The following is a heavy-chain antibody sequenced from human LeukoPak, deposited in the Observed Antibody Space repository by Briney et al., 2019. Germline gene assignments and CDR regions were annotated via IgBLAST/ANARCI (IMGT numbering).Heavy chain of an antibody. V-gene: IGHV3-30*03. J-gene: IGHJ5*02. Sequence: GGSLRLSCAASGFTFSSYGMNWARQAPGKGLEWVAVISYDGSDKYYVDSVKGRFIISRDISKNTLYLQMNSLRVEDTAVYYCARDRSNCFDPWGQGTLVTVSS. CDR2: ISYDGSDK. CDR1: GFTFSSYG. CDR3: ARDRSNCFDP.